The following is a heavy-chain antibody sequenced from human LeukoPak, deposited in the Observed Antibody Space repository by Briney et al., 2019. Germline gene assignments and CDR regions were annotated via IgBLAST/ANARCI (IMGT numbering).Heavy chain of an antibody. D-gene: IGHD6-13*01. CDR1: GVSISDGRYY. CDR3: ASPYFRSSSCLDVFNI. J-gene: IGHJ3*02. V-gene: IGHV4-31*03. CDR2: KYYSGSA. Sequence: SETLSLTCNVYGVSISDGRYYWTWIRQRPGKDLEWIGYKYYSGSAKYNPSLKSRVTISIDTPENLFSLHLTSVTAADTAIYYCASPYFRSSSCLDVFNIWGQGTMVTVSS.